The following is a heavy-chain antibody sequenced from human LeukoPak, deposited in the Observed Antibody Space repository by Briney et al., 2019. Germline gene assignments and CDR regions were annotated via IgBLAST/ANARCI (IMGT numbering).Heavy chain of an antibody. CDR2: IKHSGST. D-gene: IGHD5-18*01. CDR3: ARHALAMGFFEF. Sequence: PSETLSLTCAVYGGSFSGYYWSWIRRPPGKGLEWIGEIKHSGSTNYNPSLKSRVTISLDTSKNQFSLKLTSVAAADTAVYYCARHALAMGFFEFWGQGALVTVSS. J-gene: IGHJ4*02. CDR1: GGSFSGYY. V-gene: IGHV4-34*01.